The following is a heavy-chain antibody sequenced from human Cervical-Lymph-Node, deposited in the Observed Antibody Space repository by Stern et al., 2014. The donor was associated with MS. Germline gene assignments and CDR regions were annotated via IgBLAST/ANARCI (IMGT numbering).Heavy chain of an antibody. Sequence: VQLVESGAEVKKPGSSVEVSCKASGGTFSSYALSWVRQAPGKGLERKGGIIPIFGTANYAQKFQGRFTITADESTSTAYMDLSSLRSEDTAVYYCARYEVGATPHAFDIWGQGTMVTVSS. CDR3: ARYEVGATPHAFDI. D-gene: IGHD1-26*01. CDR2: IIPIFGTA. V-gene: IGHV1-69*01. CDR1: GGTFSSYA. J-gene: IGHJ3*02.